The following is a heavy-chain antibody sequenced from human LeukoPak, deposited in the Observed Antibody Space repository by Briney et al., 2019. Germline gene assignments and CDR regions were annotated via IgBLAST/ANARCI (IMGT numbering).Heavy chain of an antibody. Sequence: GGSLRLSCAASGFTFSSYGMHWDRQAPGKGLEWVAVISYDGSNKFYADSVKGRFTISRDNSKNTLYLQMNSMRAEDTAVYYCAKDRYNSGLDYWGQGTLVTVSS. CDR2: ISYDGSNK. J-gene: IGHJ4*02. V-gene: IGHV3-30*18. CDR1: GFTFSSYG. D-gene: IGHD6-19*01. CDR3: AKDRYNSGLDY.